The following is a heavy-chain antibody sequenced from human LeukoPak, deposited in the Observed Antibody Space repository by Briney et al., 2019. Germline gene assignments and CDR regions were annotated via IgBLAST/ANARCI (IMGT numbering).Heavy chain of an antibody. CDR3: ARLVLGSTSCYFDY. CDR1: GYSISSGYY. Sequence: SETLSLTCAVSGYSISSGYYWGWIRQPPGKGREWIGSIYHSGSTYYNPSLKSRVTISVDTSKNQFSLKLSSVTAADTAVYYCARLVLGSTSCYFDYWGQGTLVTVSS. CDR2: IYHSGST. J-gene: IGHJ4*02. V-gene: IGHV4-38-2*01. D-gene: IGHD2-2*01.